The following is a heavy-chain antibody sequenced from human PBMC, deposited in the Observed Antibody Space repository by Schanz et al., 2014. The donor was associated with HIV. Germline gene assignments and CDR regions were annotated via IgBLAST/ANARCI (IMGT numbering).Heavy chain of an antibody. CDR3: ARGGIWEWDQPDFDY. V-gene: IGHV3-30-3*01. J-gene: IGHJ4*02. CDR1: GLTFSSSI. CDR2: MSHDGFSK. Sequence: QVQLVESGGGVVQPGRSLRLSCTASGLTFSSSIMHWVRQAPGKGLEWVAGMSHDGFSKSFADSVKGRFTISRDNSKNTLYLQMNSLRAEDTAVYYCARGGIWEWDQPDFDYWGQGTLVTVSS. D-gene: IGHD2-15*01.